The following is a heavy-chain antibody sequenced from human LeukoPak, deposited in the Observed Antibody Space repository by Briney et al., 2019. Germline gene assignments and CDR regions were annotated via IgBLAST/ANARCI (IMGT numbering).Heavy chain of an antibody. Sequence: SETLSLTCAVYGGSFGGYYWSWIRQPPGKGLEWIGEINHSGSTNYNPSLKSRVTISVDTSKNQFSLKLSPVTAADTAVYYCARVEAAVGYYFDYWGQGTLVTVSS. CDR2: INHSGST. D-gene: IGHD3-3*01. J-gene: IGHJ4*02. CDR1: GGSFGGYY. V-gene: IGHV4-34*01. CDR3: ARVEAAVGYYFDY.